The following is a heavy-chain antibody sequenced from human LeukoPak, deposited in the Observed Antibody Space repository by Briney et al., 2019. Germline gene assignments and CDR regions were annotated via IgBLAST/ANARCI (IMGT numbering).Heavy chain of an antibody. CDR1: GGSFSSYY. V-gene: IGHV4-39*01. J-gene: IGHJ2*01. D-gene: IGHD6-13*01. Sequence: SETLSLTCAVYGGSFSSYYWGWIRQPPGKGLEWIGSIYYSGSTYQNPSLKSRVTISVDTSKNQFSLKLSSVTDADTAVYYCARRGSRWYWYFDLWGRGTLVTVSS. CDR3: ARRGSRWYWYFDL. CDR2: IYYSGST.